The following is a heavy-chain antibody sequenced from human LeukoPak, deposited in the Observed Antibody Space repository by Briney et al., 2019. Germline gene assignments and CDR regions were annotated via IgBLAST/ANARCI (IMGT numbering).Heavy chain of an antibody. Sequence: ASVKVSCKASGGTFSSYSISWVRQAPGQGLEWMGGIIPIFGTANYAQKFQGRVTITTDESTSTAYMELSSLTSEDTAVYYCATRVVPAAIRPFDAFDIWGQGTMVTVSS. J-gene: IGHJ3*02. V-gene: IGHV1-69*05. D-gene: IGHD2-2*01. CDR3: ATRVVPAAIRPFDAFDI. CDR2: IIPIFGTA. CDR1: GGTFSSYS.